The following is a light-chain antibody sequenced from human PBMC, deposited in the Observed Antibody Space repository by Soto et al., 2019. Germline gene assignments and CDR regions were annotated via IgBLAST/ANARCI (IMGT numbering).Light chain of an antibody. CDR3: QQYNSWPPA. Sequence: EIVMTQSPVTLSVSPGESATLSCRASQSVSSSLAWYQQKPGQAPRVLIYGAFTRATGIPARFSGSGSGTEFTLTISSLLSEDVAVYYCQQYNSWPPAFGQGTKVDIK. CDR2: GAF. V-gene: IGKV3-15*01. CDR1: QSVSSS. J-gene: IGKJ1*01.